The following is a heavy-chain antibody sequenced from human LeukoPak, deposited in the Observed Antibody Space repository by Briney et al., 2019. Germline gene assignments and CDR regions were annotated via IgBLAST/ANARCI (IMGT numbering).Heavy chain of an antibody. D-gene: IGHD3-10*01. Sequence: SKTLSLTCSVSGGSISSSSYYWGWIRQPPGKGLEWIGSVYYSGTTYYNPSLKSRVTISVATSRNQFSLSLTSVTVADTAVYFCARDSYGSGSNHDYWGQGILVTVSS. CDR1: GGSISSSSYY. CDR3: ARDSYGSGSNHDY. V-gene: IGHV4-39*07. J-gene: IGHJ4*02. CDR2: VYYSGTT.